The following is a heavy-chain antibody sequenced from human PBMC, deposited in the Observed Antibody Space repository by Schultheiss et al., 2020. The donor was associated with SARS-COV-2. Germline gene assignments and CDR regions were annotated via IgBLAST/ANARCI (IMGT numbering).Heavy chain of an antibody. CDR2: ISSSSSYI. CDR3: ARESLLRNNWFDP. V-gene: IGHV3-21*01. D-gene: IGHD3-22*01. J-gene: IGHJ5*02. CDR1: GFTFSSYS. Sequence: GGSLRLSCAASGFTFSSYSMNWVRQAPGKGLEWVSSISSSSSYIYYADSVKGRFTISRDNAKNSLYLQMNSLRAEDTAVYYCARESLLRNNWFDPWGQGTLVTVSS.